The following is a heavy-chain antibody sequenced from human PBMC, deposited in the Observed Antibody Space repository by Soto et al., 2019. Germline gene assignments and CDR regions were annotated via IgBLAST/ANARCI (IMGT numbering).Heavy chain of an antibody. V-gene: IGHV3-30*18. D-gene: IGHD2-15*01. J-gene: IGHJ6*02. CDR1: GFTFSSYD. Sequence: ESGGGVVQPGRSLRLSCVVSGFTFSSYDMHWVRQAPGKGLEWVAVISYDGRKKYYADTVKGRFTISRDNSKNTLYLQMNNLRAEDTAVYYCAKDEVLVEVVARDYYGMDVWGQGTTVTVSS. CDR2: ISYDGRKK. CDR3: AKDEVLVEVVARDYYGMDV.